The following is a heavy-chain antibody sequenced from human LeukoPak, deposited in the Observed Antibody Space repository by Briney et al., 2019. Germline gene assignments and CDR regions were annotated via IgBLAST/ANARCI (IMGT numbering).Heavy chain of an antibody. J-gene: IGHJ4*02. CDR2: ISYDGSNK. Sequence: GGSLRLSCAASGFTFSSYGMHWVRQAPGKGLEWVAVISYDGSNKYYADSVKGRFTISRDNSKNTLYLQMNSLRAEDTAVYYCAKDPPPDGSGYFHYWGQGTLVTVSS. CDR1: GFTFSSYG. V-gene: IGHV3-30*18. D-gene: IGHD3-22*01. CDR3: AKDPPPDGSGYFHY.